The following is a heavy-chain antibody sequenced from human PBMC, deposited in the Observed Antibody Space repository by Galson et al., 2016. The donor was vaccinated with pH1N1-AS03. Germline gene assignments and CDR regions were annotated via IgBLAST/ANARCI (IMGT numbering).Heavy chain of an antibody. CDR1: GFSLSSHV. CDR2: ISYDGTNK. D-gene: IGHD3-10*01. J-gene: IGHJ4*02. V-gene: IGHV3-30*03. CDR3: TTVAGTYYNGAY. Sequence: SLRLSCAASGFSLSSHVMHWVRQAPGKGLEWVAVISYDGTNKYYADSVKGRFTISRDSSKNTLYLQMNTLRAEDTALYYCTTVAGTYYNGAYWGQGSLVTVSS.